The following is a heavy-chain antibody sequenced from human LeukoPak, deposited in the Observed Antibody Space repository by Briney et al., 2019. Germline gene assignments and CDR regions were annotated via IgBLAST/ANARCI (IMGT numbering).Heavy chain of an antibody. J-gene: IGHJ4*02. CDR3: ARVRDYGGNSPYFDY. Sequence: ASVKVSYKASGGTFSSYAISWVRQAPGQGLEWMGGIIPIFGTANYAQKFQGRVTITADESTSTAYMELSSLRSEDTAVYYCARVRDYGGNSPYFDYWGQGTLVTVSS. D-gene: IGHD4-23*01. V-gene: IGHV1-69*13. CDR1: GGTFSSYA. CDR2: IIPIFGTA.